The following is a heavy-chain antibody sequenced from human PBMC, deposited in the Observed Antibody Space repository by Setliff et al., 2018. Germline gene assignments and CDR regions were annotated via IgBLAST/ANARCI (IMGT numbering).Heavy chain of an antibody. CDR2: MSTTGTT. J-gene: IGHJ3*01. V-gene: IGHV4-4*07. CDR1: GASIMNYY. D-gene: IGHD2-15*01. Sequence: SETLSLTCTISGASIMNYYWSWIRQPAGRGLEWIGRMSTTGTTTVTSSYNPSLQGRVAMSVDMSKNLFFLKISSLTTMDTAVYYCVLVGREYGGSGGFDAFSVWGQGREVTVS. CDR3: VLVGREYGGSGGFDAFSV.